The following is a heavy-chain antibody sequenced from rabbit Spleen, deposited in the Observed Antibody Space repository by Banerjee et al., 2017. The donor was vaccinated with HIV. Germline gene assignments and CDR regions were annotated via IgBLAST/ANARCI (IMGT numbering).Heavy chain of an antibody. Sequence: QLTETGGGPVQPGGSLTLSCKASGIDFTKYYITWVRQAPGKGLEWIGIIYAARGTTDYASWVNGRFTISSDNAQTTVDLKMTSLTAADTATYFCARAIVPWLGLTRLDLWGPGTLVTVS. V-gene: IGHV1S7*01. D-gene: IGHD4-1*01. CDR2: IYAARGTT. CDR1: GIDFTKYY. J-gene: IGHJ3*01. CDR3: ARAIVPWLGLTRLDL.